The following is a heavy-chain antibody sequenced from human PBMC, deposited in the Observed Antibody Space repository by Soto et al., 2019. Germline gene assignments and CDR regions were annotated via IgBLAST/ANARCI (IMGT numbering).Heavy chain of an antibody. CDR1: GGSISSGDYY. D-gene: IGHD6-6*01. CDR2: IYYSGST. J-gene: IGHJ5*02. CDR3: ARERPDGARLDP. Sequence: SETLTHTCTVSGGSISSGDYYWSWIRQPPGKGLEWIGYIYYSGSTFYNPSLKSRLTISVDTSKNQFSLKLSSVTAADTAVYYCARERPDGARLDPWGQGTLVTVSS. V-gene: IGHV4-30-4*01.